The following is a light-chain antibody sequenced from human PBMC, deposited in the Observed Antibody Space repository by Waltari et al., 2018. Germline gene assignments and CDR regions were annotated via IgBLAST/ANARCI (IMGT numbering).Light chain of an antibody. CDR3: QSYDSSLSAHVV. V-gene: IGLV1-40*01. J-gene: IGLJ2*01. CDR1: SSNIGAGYD. Sequence: QSVLTQPPSVSGAPGQRVTIPCTGSSSNIGAGYDVHWYQQLPGTAPNLLIYGNSNRPSGVPDRFSGSKSGTSASLAITGLQAEDEADDYCQSYDSSLSAHVVFGGGTKLTVL. CDR2: GNS.